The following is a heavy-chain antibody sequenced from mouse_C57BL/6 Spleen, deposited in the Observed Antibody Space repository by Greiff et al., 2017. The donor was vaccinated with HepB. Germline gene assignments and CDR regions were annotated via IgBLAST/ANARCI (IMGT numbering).Heavy chain of an antibody. D-gene: IGHD1-1*01. CDR1: GFTFSDYY. Sequence: EVKLVESEGGLVQPGRSMKLSCTASGFTFSDYYMAWVRQVPEKGLEWVANINYDGSSTYYLDSLKSRFLISRDNAKNILYLQMSSLKSEDTATYYCARGGLLRYFDVWGTGTTVTVSS. CDR2: INYDGSST. J-gene: IGHJ1*03. CDR3: ARGGLLRYFDV. V-gene: IGHV5-16*01.